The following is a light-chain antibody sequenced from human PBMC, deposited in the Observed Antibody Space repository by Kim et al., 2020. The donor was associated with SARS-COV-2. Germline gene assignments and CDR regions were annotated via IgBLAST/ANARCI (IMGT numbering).Light chain of an antibody. CDR2: GDS. Sequence: QSVLTQPPSVSGAPGQRVTISCAGSSSNIGAGYDVHWYQQFPGSAPKLLIFGDSNRPSGVPDRFSASKSGSSASLAIAGLQAEDEADYYCQTYDTSLTGVFGTGTKVTVL. CDR3: QTYDTSLTGV. CDR1: SSNIGAGYD. J-gene: IGLJ1*01. V-gene: IGLV1-40*01.